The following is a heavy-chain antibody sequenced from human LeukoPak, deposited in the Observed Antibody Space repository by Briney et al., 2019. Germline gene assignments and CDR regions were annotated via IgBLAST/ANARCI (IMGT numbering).Heavy chain of an antibody. CDR2: IIPIFGTA. CDR1: GGTFSSYA. CDR3: ARSRNCSSTSCYTPYSSSWYGSLLYGMDV. V-gene: IGHV1-69*13. D-gene: IGHD2-2*02. Sequence: SVKVSCKASGGTFSSYAISWVRQAPGQGLEWMGGIIPIFGTANYAQKFQGRVTITADESTSTAYMELSSLRSEDTAVYYCARSRNCSSTSCYTPYSSSWYGSLLYGMDVWGQGTTVTVSS. J-gene: IGHJ6*02.